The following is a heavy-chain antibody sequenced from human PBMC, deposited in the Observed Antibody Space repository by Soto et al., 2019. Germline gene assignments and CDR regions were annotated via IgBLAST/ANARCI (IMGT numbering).Heavy chain of an antibody. D-gene: IGHD1-26*01. CDR2: IYYSGST. CDR1: GGSISSYY. J-gene: IGHJ6*02. V-gene: IGHV4-59*01. Sequence: KPSETLSLTCTVSGGSISSYYWSWIRQPPGKGLEWIGYIYYSGSTNYNPSLKSRVTISVDTSKNQFSLKLSSVTAADTAVYYCARVTGGSYLTIRNYYYYGMDVCGQGPTVTVYS. CDR3: ARVTGGSYLTIRNYYYYGMDV.